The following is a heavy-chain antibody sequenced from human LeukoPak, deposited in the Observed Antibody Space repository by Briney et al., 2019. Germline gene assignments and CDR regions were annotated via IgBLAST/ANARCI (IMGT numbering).Heavy chain of an antibody. CDR3: ARGSDGWFAFDY. V-gene: IGHV3-66*01. CDR1: QFSVSTNY. CDR2: IYSTGGK. Sequence: GGSLRLSCAASQFSVSTNYMSWVRQAPGEGLEWVSIIYSTGGKYYADSVKGRFTISRDNSKHTLYLQMNSLRAEDTAVYYCARGSDGWFAFDYWGQGILVTVSS. J-gene: IGHJ4*02. D-gene: IGHD6-19*01.